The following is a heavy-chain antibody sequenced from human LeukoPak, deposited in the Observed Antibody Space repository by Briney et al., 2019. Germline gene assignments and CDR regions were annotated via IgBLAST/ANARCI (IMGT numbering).Heavy chain of an antibody. CDR3: ALLAVASDFDY. V-gene: IGHV3-48*03. J-gene: IGHJ4*01. Sequence: GGSLRLSCVVSGFPFSFYELNWVRQAPGKGLEWVSNIGASSIPKYYADSVKGRFSISRDNARNSLYLQMNSLRVEDTAVYYCALLAVASDFDYWGQGALVTGSS. CDR1: GFPFSFYE. D-gene: IGHD6-19*01. CDR2: IGASSIPK.